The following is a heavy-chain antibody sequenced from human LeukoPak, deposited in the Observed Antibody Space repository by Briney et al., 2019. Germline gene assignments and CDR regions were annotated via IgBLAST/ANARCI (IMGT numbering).Heavy chain of an antibody. CDR2: INPNSGGT. CDR3: ARVLRSADTAMVTAY. CDR1: GYTFTGYY. Sequence: GASVKVSCKASGYTFTGYYMHWVRQAPGQGLEWMGRINPNSGGTNYAQKFQGRVTMTRDTSISTAYMELSRLRSDDTAVYYCARVLRSADTAMVTAYWGQGTLVTVSS. D-gene: IGHD5-18*01. J-gene: IGHJ4*02. V-gene: IGHV1-2*06.